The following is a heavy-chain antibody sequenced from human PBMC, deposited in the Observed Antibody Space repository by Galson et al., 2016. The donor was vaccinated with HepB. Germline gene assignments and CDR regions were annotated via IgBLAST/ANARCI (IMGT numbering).Heavy chain of an antibody. CDR2: ISYHGSNE. V-gene: IGHV3-30*04. CDR1: GFSFSSSA. J-gene: IGHJ4*02. D-gene: IGHD3-10*01. Sequence: SLRLSCAASGFSFSSSAMHWVRQAPGKGLEWVAVISYHGSNEYYVDSVKGRFTISRDNSKNTLYLQMNSLRVEDTAMYYCARDGYYYGSGSYGAATYWGQGTLVTVSS. CDR3: ARDGYYYGSGSYGAATY.